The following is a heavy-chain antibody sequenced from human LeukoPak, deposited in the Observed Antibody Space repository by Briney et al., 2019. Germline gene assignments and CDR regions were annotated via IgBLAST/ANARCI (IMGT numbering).Heavy chain of an antibody. CDR1: GGSFSGYY. J-gene: IGHJ4*02. V-gene: IGHV4-34*01. CDR3: ARVVAAAGNVGDY. CDR2: INHSGST. Sequence: KPSETLSLTCAVYGGSFSGYYWSWIRQPPGKGLEWIGEINHSGSTNYNPSLKSRVTISVDTSKNQFSLKLSSVTAADTAVYYCARVVAAAGNVGDYWGQGTLVTVSS. D-gene: IGHD6-13*01.